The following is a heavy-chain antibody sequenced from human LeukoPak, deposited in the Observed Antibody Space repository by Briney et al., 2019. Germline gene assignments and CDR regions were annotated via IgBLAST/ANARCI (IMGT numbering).Heavy chain of an antibody. CDR2: INHSGST. CDR3: ARQDSSGWLFDH. Sequence: PSETLSLTCDIYGGSFSGYYWSWIRQPPGKGLEWIGEINHSGSTNYNPSLKSRVTISLDTSKNQFSLKLTSVTAADTAVYYCARQDSSGWLFDHWGQGTLVTVSS. V-gene: IGHV4-34*01. J-gene: IGHJ4*02. D-gene: IGHD6-19*01. CDR1: GGSFSGYY.